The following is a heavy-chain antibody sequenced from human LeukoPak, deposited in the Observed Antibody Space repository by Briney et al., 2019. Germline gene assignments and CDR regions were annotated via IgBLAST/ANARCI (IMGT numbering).Heavy chain of an antibody. J-gene: IGHJ6*03. CDR2: IYRSGST. D-gene: IGHD2-2*01. V-gene: IGHV4-38-2*02. CDR3: ARGDCSSTICYSPMDV. CDR1: GYSISSGYY. Sequence: RASETLSLTCTVSGYSISSGYYWVWIRQTPGKGLEWIGSIYRSGSTNYNPSLKSRVTISVDTSKNQFSLKVNSVTAADTALYYCARGDCSSTICYSPMDVWGKGTTVTVSS.